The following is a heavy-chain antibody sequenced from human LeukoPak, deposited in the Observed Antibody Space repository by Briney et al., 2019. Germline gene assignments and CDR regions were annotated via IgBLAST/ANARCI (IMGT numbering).Heavy chain of an antibody. J-gene: IGHJ4*02. Sequence: PGGSLRLSCAASGFTFSDYYMSWIRQAPGKGLEWVSYISSSGSTIYYADSVKGRFTISRDNAKNSLYLQMNSLRAEDTAVYYCAKYQAYYYGSGSLGGHDYWGQGTLVTVSS. CDR2: ISSSGSTI. D-gene: IGHD3-10*01. V-gene: IGHV3-11*01. CDR3: AKYQAYYYGSGSLGGHDY. CDR1: GFTFSDYY.